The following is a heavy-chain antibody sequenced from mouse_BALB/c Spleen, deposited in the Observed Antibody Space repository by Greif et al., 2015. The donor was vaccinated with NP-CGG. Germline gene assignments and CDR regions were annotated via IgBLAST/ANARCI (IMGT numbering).Heavy chain of an antibody. Sequence: QVQLQQSGAELEKPGASVKMSCKASGYTFTSYWMHWVKQRPGQGLEWIGYINPSTGYTEYNQKFKDKATLTADKSSSTAYMQLSSRTSEDSAVYYCASSYYYGSSYYAMDYWGQGTSVTVSS. CDR2: INPSTGYT. CDR1: GYTFTSYW. CDR3: ASSYYYGSSYYAMDY. D-gene: IGHD1-1*01. J-gene: IGHJ4*01. V-gene: IGHV1-7*01.